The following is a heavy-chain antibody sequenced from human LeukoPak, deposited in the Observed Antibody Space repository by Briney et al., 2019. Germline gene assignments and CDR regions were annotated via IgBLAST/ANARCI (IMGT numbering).Heavy chain of an antibody. CDR2: IYSGGST. V-gene: IGHV3-66*01. Sequence: GGSLRLSCAVSGFRVTNDYMNWVRQAPGKGLEWVSIIYSGGSTYYADSVKGRFTISRDSSNNTLFLQMSNLRADDSGLYYCAADVRSSPLGFWGHGTLVTVSS. CDR3: AADVRSSPLGF. CDR1: GFRVTNDY. D-gene: IGHD6-13*01. J-gene: IGHJ4*01.